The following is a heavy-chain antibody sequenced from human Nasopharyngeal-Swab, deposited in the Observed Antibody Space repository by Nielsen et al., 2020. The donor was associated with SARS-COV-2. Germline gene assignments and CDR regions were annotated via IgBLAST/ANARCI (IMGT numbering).Heavy chain of an antibody. Sequence: SQTLSLTRAVYGGYFRPHQWSWIRQPPGKGLEWIGEINHSGSTNYNPSLKSRVTISVDTSKNQFSQKLSSVTAADPAVFYCARGRSSGWFHYYFDYWGQGTLVTVSS. CDR2: INHSGST. V-gene: IGHV4-34*01. CDR3: ARGRSSGWFHYYFDY. D-gene: IGHD6-19*01. CDR1: GGYFRPHQ. J-gene: IGHJ4*02.